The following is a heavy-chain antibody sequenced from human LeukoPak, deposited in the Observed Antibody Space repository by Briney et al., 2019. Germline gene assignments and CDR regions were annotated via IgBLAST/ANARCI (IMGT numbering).Heavy chain of an antibody. CDR1: GFTFSSYA. V-gene: IGHV3-23*01. D-gene: IGHD3-10*01. CDR2: ISGSGGST. Sequence: GSLRLSCAASGFTFSSYAMSWVRQAPGKGLEWVSAISGSGGSTYYADSVKGRFTISRDNSKNTLYLQMNSLRAEDTAVYYCAKGYYGSGSYFTRASPWGQGTLVTVSS. CDR3: AKGYYGSGSYFTRASP. J-gene: IGHJ5*02.